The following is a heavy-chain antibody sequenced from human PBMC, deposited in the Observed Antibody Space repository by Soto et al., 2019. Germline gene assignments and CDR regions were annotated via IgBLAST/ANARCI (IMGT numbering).Heavy chain of an antibody. Sequence: PSETLSLTCSVSGGSINTYYWNWVRQPAGKGLEWIARIYTRGSPNYNPSLKSRVTLAVDTSKNQFSLKLISVTAADTAVYYCARGLGPTTISIGNWLDPWGQGTLVTVSS. J-gene: IGHJ5*02. V-gene: IGHV4-4*07. D-gene: IGHD1-1*01. CDR2: IYTRGSP. CDR3: ARGLGPTTISIGNWLDP. CDR1: GGSINTYY.